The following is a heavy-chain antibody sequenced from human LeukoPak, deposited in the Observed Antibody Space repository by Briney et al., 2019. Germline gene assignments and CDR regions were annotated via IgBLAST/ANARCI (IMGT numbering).Heavy chain of an antibody. CDR3: ARDGDSGSYQDAFDI. J-gene: IGHJ3*02. CDR1: GGSISNYY. D-gene: IGHD1-26*01. Sequence: SETLSLTCTVSGGSISNYYWSWIRQPPGKGLEWIGYIYYSGSTNYNPSLKSRVTISVDTSKNQFSLKLSSVTAADTAVYYCARDGDSGSYQDAFDIWGQGTMVTVSS. V-gene: IGHV4-59*01. CDR2: IYYSGST.